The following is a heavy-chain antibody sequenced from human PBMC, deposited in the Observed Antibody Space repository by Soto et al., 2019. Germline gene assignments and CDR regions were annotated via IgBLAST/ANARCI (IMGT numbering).Heavy chain of an antibody. CDR3: ASNATAAGTPLGYYYYMDV. CDR1: GFTFSDYY. Sequence: PGGSLRLSCAASGFTFSDYYMSWIRQAPGKGLEWVSYISSSGSTIYYADSVKGRFTISRDNAKNSPYLQMNSRRAEDTAVYYCASNATAAGTPLGYYYYMDVWGKGTTVTVSS. V-gene: IGHV3-11*01. CDR2: ISSSGSTI. D-gene: IGHD6-13*01. J-gene: IGHJ6*03.